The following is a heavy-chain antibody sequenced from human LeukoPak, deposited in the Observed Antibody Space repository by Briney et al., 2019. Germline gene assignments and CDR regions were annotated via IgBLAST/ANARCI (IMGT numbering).Heavy chain of an antibody. CDR2: IYTSGST. J-gene: IGHJ4*02. CDR1: GYSIRNDYY. CDR3: AREGYSSSF. Sequence: SETLSLTCTVSGYSIRNDYYWGWIRQPAGKGLEWIGRIYTSGSTNYNPSLKSRVTISVDTSKNQFSLKLSSVTAADTAVYYCAREGYSSSFWGQGTLVTVSS. D-gene: IGHD6-19*01. V-gene: IGHV4-61*02.